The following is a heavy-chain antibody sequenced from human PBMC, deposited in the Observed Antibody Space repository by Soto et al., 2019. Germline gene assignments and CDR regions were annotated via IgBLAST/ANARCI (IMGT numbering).Heavy chain of an antibody. CDR3: AREVVAQTTHFDY. D-gene: IGHD2-21*01. J-gene: IGHJ4*02. CDR2: ISSSGSTI. Sequence: EVQLLESGGGLVQPGGSLRLSCAASGFTFSSYAMSWVRQAPGKGLEWVSYISSSGSTIYYADSVKGRFTISRDNAKNSLYLQMNSLRAEDTAVYYCAREVVAQTTHFDYWGQGTLVTVSS. CDR1: GFTFSSYA. V-gene: IGHV3-48*04.